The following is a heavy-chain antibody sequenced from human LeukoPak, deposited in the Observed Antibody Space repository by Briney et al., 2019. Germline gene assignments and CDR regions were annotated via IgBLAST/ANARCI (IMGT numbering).Heavy chain of an antibody. CDR3: ARGDDILHLVDGY. J-gene: IGHJ4*02. Sequence: ASVKVSCKASVYTFTSYGISGVRQAPGQGVEWMGWIIAYNGKTNYAQKLQGRGTLTPDTFTSTGYMCQRRPRYDSTPVYYRARGDDILHLVDGYWGQGTLVTVSS. V-gene: IGHV1-18*01. CDR2: IIAYNGKT. CDR1: VYTFTSYG. D-gene: IGHD3-9*01.